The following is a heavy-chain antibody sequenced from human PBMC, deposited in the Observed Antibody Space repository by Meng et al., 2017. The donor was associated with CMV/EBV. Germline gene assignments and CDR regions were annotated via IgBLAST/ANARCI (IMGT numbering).Heavy chain of an antibody. Sequence: QQHRQESGPGLVKPSQTLPPTCTVSVGSIRSGDYYWSWIRQPPGKGLEWIGYIYYSGSTYYNPSLKSRVTISVDTSKNQFSLKLSSVTAADTAVYYCARDNRRGGVDYWGQGTLVTVSS. CDR1: VGSIRSGDYY. D-gene: IGHD3-3*01. J-gene: IGHJ4*02. CDR3: ARDNRRGGVDY. V-gene: IGHV4-30-4*08. CDR2: IYYSGST.